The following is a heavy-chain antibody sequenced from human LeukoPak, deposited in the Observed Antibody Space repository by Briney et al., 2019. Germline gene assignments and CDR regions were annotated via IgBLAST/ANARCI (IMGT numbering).Heavy chain of an antibody. CDR1: GGSISSYY. Sequence: PSETLSLTCTVSGGSISSYYWSWIRQPPGKGLEWIGYIYYSGSTNYNPSLKSRVTISVDTSKNQFSLKLSSVTAADTAVYYCARASVPGSRYPFDPWGQGTLVTVSS. V-gene: IGHV4-59*01. D-gene: IGHD2-2*02. CDR3: ARASVPGSRYPFDP. CDR2: IYYSGST. J-gene: IGHJ5*02.